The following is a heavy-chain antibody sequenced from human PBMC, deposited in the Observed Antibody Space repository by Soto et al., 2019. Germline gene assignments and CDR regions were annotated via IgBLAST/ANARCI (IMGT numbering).Heavy chain of an antibody. CDR3: ASEPGGEHTYGSYYYFYHGMNV. Sequence: SQTLSLTCAISGDSVSSNSAAWNWIRQSPSRGLEWLGRTYYRSKWYNDYPISVKGRITINPDTSKNRFSLQLNSVTPEDTALYYCASEPGGEHTYGSYYYFYHGMNVWRQGTTVTVSS. CDR2: TYYRSKWYN. D-gene: IGHD5-18*01. CDR1: GDSVSSNSAA. J-gene: IGHJ6*02. V-gene: IGHV6-1*01.